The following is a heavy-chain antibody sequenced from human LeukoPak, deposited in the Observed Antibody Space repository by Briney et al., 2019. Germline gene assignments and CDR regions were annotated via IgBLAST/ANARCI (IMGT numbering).Heavy chain of an antibody. D-gene: IGHD5-12*01. CDR1: GFTFSSYA. J-gene: IGHJ4*02. V-gene: IGHV3-23*01. CDR3: AKASGYGHLYYFDY. CDR2: ISGSGGST. Sequence: PGGSLRLSYAASGFTFSSYAMSWVRQAPGKGLEWVSAISGSGGSTYYADSVKGRFTISRDNSKNTLYLQMNSLRAEDTAVYYCAKASGYGHLYYFDYWGQGTLVTVSS.